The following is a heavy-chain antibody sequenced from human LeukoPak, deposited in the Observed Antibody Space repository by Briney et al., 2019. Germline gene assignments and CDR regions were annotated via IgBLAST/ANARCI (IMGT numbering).Heavy chain of an antibody. CDR1: GSIFTTYG. V-gene: IGHV3-33*05. D-gene: IGHD3-22*01. CDR3: AREYPDAATYDSSGPNPYGMDV. CDR2: ISYDGSNE. Sequence: GGSLRLSCATSGSIFTTYGIHWVRQAPGKGLEWVAVISYDGSNEFYSDSVKGRFTMSRDKSKNTLYLQMNSLRAEDTAVYYCAREYPDAATYDSSGPNPYGMDVWGQGTTVTVSS. J-gene: IGHJ6*02.